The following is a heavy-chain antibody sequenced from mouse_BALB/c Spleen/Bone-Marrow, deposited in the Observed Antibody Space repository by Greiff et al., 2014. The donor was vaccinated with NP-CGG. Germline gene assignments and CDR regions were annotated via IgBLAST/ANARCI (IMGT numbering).Heavy chain of an antibody. J-gene: IGHJ2*01. CDR1: GYTFTNYW. CDR3: ARRGTGVDY. V-gene: IGHV1-63*02. D-gene: IGHD4-1*01. CDR2: IYPGGGYT. Sequence: QVDVKQSGAELVRPGTSVKISCKASGYTFTNYWLGWVKQRPGHGLEWIGDIYPGGGYTNYNEKFKGKATLTADTSSSTAYMQLSSLTSEDSAVYFCARRGTGVDYWGQGTTLTVSS.